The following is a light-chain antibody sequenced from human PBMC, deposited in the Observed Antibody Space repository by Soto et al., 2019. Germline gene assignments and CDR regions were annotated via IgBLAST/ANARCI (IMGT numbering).Light chain of an antibody. CDR1: QTMSTW. Sequence: DSQMTQSPSTLSASVGDRVTITCRASQTMSTWLAWYQQKPGKAPKLLIYDASSLRSGVPSRFSGSGSGTEFTLTINSLQPDDFATYYCQRYDGYFGQGTKVDI. CDR3: QRYDGY. J-gene: IGKJ2*01. V-gene: IGKV1-5*01. CDR2: DAS.